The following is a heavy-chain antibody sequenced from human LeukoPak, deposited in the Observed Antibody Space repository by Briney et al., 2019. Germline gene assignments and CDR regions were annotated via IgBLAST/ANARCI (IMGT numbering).Heavy chain of an antibody. J-gene: IGHJ4*02. CDR3: ARGTTVTTGYFDY. Sequence: GGSLRLSCAASGFTFSSYSMNWVRQAPGKGLEWVSSISSSSYIYYADSVKGRFTISRDNAKNSLYLQMNSLRAEDTAVYYCARGTTVTTGYFDYWGQGTLVTVSS. CDR2: ISSSSYI. V-gene: IGHV3-21*01. CDR1: GFTFSSYS. D-gene: IGHD4-17*01.